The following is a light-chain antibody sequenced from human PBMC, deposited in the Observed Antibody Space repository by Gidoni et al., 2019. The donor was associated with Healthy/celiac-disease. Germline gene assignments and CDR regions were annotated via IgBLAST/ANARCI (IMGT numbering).Light chain of an antibody. CDR1: SSHIGNNY. Sequence: QSVVTQPPSVSAAPGQKVTSSCSGSSSHIGNNYVSWYQQLPGTAPKLLIYENNKRPSGIPDRFSGSKSGTSATLGITGLQTGDEADYYCGTWDSSLSAGGVFGGGTKLTVL. J-gene: IGLJ2*01. CDR2: ENN. V-gene: IGLV1-51*02. CDR3: GTWDSSLSAGGV.